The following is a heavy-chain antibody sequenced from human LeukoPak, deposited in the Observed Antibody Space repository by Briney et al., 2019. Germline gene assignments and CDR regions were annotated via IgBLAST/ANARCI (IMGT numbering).Heavy chain of an antibody. CDR1: GYTFTGYY. CDR3: ARDGIGYCSSTSCLDAFDI. D-gene: IGHD2-2*01. Sequence: ASVKVSCKASGYTFTGYYMHWVRQAPGQGLEWMGWINPNSGGTNYAQKFQGWVTMTRDTSISTAYMELSRLRSDDTAVYYCARDGIGYCSSTSCLDAFDIWGQGTMVAVSS. J-gene: IGHJ3*02. CDR2: INPNSGGT. V-gene: IGHV1-2*04.